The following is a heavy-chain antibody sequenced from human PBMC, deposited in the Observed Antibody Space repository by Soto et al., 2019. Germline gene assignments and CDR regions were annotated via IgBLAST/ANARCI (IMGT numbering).Heavy chain of an antibody. J-gene: IGHJ5*02. V-gene: IGHV4-34*01. CDR2: INHSGST. CDR3: AGASVVVAATTYNWFDP. CDR1: GGSFSGDY. D-gene: IGHD2-15*01. Sequence: SETLSLTCAVYGGSFSGDYWSWIRQPPGKGLEWIGEINHSGSTNYNPSLKSRVTISVDTSKNQFSLKLSSVTAADTAVYYCAGASVVVAATTYNWFDPWGQGTLVTVSS.